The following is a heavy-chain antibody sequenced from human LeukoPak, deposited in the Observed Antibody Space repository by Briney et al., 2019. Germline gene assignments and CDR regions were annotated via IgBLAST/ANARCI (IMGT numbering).Heavy chain of an antibody. CDR1: GIPLRYYC. Sequence: MSLTLSLSGAGIPLRYYCLHWVRPAPGKGLGVGTVLWSDGNNKYYADSVRGRFTISRDNSKNTLYLQMNSLRAEDTAVYYCARMNYYDSTGHFPWGQGTLVTVSS. J-gene: IGHJ5*02. V-gene: IGHV3-33*01. CDR3: ARMNYYDSTGHFP. D-gene: IGHD3-22*01. CDR2: LWSDGNNK.